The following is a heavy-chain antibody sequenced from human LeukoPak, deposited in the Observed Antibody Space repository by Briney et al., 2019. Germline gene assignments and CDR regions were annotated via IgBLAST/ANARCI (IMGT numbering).Heavy chain of an antibody. V-gene: IGHV3-23*01. Sequence: GGSLRLSCAASGFTFSSYGMSWVRQAPGKGLEWVSAISGSGGSTYYADSVKGRFTISRDNSKNTLYLQMNSLRAEDTAVYYCARAALGAAGRKIDYWGQGTLVTVSS. CDR1: GFTFSSYG. CDR3: ARAALGAAGRKIDY. J-gene: IGHJ4*02. CDR2: ISGSGGST. D-gene: IGHD6-13*01.